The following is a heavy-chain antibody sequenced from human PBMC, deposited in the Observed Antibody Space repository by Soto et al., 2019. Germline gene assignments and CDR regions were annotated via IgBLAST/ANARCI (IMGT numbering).Heavy chain of an antibody. Sequence: EVQLLESGGGLVQRGGSLRLSCAASGFTFSSYAMSWVRQAPGKGLEWVSVISGYGGSTDYADSVKGRFTISRDNSKNTLYLQMNGLRAEDTAVYYCAKEPEAVLGTGWFDLWGQGTLVTVSS. J-gene: IGHJ5*02. V-gene: IGHV3-23*01. CDR3: AKEPEAVLGTGWFDL. CDR2: ISGYGGST. CDR1: GFTFSSYA. D-gene: IGHD6-19*01.